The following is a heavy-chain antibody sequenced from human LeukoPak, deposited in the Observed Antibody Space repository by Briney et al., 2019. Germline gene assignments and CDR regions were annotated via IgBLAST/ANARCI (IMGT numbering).Heavy chain of an antibody. CDR2: INHSGST. V-gene: IGHV4-34*01. D-gene: IGHD4-17*01. CDR3: ARELATVTNYFDY. CDR1: GGSFSGYY. Sequence: SETLTLTCAVYGGSFSGYYWSWIRQPPGKGLEWIGEINHSGSTNYNPSLKSRVTISVDTSKNQFSLKLSSVTAADTAVYYCARELATVTNYFDYWGQGTLVTVSS. J-gene: IGHJ4*02.